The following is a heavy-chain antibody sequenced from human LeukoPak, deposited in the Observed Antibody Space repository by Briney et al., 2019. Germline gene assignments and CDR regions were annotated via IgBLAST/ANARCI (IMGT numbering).Heavy chain of an antibody. D-gene: IGHD3-10*01. J-gene: IGHJ4*02. CDR3: AKDGALGFAGYFDY. V-gene: IGHV3-23*01. CDR2: ISGSGGST. Sequence: SGGSLRLSCAASGFTFSSYAMSWVRQAPGKGLEWVSAISGSGGSTYYADSVKGRFTISRDNSKNTLYLQMNSLRAEDTAVYYCAKDGALGFAGYFDYWGQGTLVTVSS. CDR1: GFTFSSYA.